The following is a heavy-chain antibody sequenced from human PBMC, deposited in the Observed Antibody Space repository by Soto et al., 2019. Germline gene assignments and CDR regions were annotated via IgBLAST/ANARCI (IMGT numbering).Heavy chain of an antibody. V-gene: IGHV5-10-1*01. J-gene: IGHJ5*02. Sequence: GESLKISCKGSGYSFTSYWISWMRQMPGKGLEWMGRIDPSDSYTNYSPSFQGHVTISADKSISTAYLQWSSLKASDTAMYYCARDVRYSSSWYGGYWFDPWGQGTLVTVSS. CDR2: IDPSDSYT. CDR1: GYSFTSYW. D-gene: IGHD6-13*01. CDR3: ARDVRYSSSWYGGYWFDP.